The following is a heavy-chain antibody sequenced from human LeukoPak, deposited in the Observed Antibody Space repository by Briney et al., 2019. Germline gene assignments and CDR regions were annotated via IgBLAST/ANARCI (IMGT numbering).Heavy chain of an antibody. CDR1: GYTFPNFG. D-gene: IGHD6-13*01. Sequence: ASVKVSCKASGYTFPNFGITWVRHAPGQGLEWMGWISPNSGNTKSAQKFQGRVTMTTDTSTSTAFMELRSLRSDDTAVYYCARQGVTAAENSYFYYYMDFWGKGTTVTVSS. V-gene: IGHV1-18*01. J-gene: IGHJ6*03. CDR3: ARQGVTAAENSYFYYYMDF. CDR2: ISPNSGNT.